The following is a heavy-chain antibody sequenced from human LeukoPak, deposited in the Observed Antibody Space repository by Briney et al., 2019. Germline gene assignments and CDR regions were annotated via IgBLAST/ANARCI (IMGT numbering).Heavy chain of an antibody. CDR1: VGSLSTYY. V-gene: IGHV4-59*08. CDR3: ARGGSKVFDY. CDR2: IHNSGST. D-gene: IGHD2-15*01. Sequence: SETLSLTCNVSVGSLSTYYWSWIRQPPGKGLEWIGYIHNSGSTNNNPSLKSRVIISVDTAKKQFALKLSSVTAADTAVYYCARGGSKVFDYWGQGSLVIVSS. J-gene: IGHJ4*02.